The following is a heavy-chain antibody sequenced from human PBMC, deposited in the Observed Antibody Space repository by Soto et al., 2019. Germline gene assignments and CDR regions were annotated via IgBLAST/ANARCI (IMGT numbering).Heavy chain of an antibody. CDR3: ARRGSGSYYDY. CDR1: GFTFSSYA. V-gene: IGHV3-23*01. J-gene: IGHJ4*02. D-gene: IGHD1-26*01. Sequence: EVQLLESGGGLVQPGGSLRLSCGASGFTFSSYAMRWVRQAPVKGLEWVSAISGSGDSTYYADSVKGRFTISRDNSKNTLYLQMNSLRAEDTAVYYCARRGSGSYYDYWGQGTLVTVSS. CDR2: ISGSGDST.